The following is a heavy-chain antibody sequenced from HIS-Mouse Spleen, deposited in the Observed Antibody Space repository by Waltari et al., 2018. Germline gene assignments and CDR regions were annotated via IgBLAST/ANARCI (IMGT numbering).Heavy chain of an antibody. V-gene: IGHV3-30*04. CDR2: ISYDGRNK. CDR1: GFTFSSYA. D-gene: IGHD6-13*01. Sequence: QVQLVESGGGVVQPGRSLRLSCAASGFTFSSYAMHWVRQAPGKGWGWVAVISYDGRNKYYADSVKGRFTISRDNSKNTLYLQMNSLRAEDTAVYYCARDAPSSWYYYYYGMDVWGQGTTVTVSS. J-gene: IGHJ6*02. CDR3: ARDAPSSWYYYYYGMDV.